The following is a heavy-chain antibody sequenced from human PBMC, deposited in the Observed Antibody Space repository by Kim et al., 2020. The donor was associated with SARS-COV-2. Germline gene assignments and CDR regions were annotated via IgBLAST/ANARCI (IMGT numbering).Heavy chain of an antibody. D-gene: IGHD2-2*01. CDR3: AKAHFKVPKYQLLRGGRYYYYYYGMDV. Sequence: GGSLRLSCAASGFTFSSYAMSWVRQAPGKGLEWVSAISGSGGSTYYADSVKGRFTISRDNSKNTLYLQMNSLRAEDTAVYYCAKAHFKVPKYQLLRGGRYYYYYYGMDVWGQGTTVTVSS. J-gene: IGHJ6*02. CDR2: ISGSGGST. CDR1: GFTFSSYA. V-gene: IGHV3-23*01.